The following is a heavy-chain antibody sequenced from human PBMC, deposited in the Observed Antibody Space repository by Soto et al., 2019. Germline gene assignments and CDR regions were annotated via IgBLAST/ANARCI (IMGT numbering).Heavy chain of an antibody. V-gene: IGHV4-59*01. CDR2: ISHSGYT. D-gene: IGHD2-21*01. J-gene: IGHJ4*02. CDR3: ASVGRSISPYYVVY. Sequence: SETLSLTCSVSGGSISGYYWGWIRQPPEKRLEWIGYISHSGYTNYNPSLKSRLTMSLDTSNNQFSLRLSSVTAADTAVYYCASVGRSISPYYVVYWGPGSLVSVSS. CDR1: GGSISGYY.